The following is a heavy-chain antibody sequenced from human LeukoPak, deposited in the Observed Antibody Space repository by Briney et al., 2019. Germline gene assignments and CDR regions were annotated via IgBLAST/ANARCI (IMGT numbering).Heavy chain of an antibody. V-gene: IGHV3-23*01. D-gene: IGHD3-22*01. CDR3: AKALYYYDSSGLDY. CDR1: GFTFSSYA. J-gene: IGHJ4*02. CDR2: ISGGGSST. Sequence: PGGSLRLSXAASGFTFSSYAMSWVRQAPGKGLEWVSAISGGGSSTNYADSVKGRLTISRDNSKNTLYLQMNSLRAEDTAVYYCAKALYYYDSSGLDYWGQGTLVTVSS.